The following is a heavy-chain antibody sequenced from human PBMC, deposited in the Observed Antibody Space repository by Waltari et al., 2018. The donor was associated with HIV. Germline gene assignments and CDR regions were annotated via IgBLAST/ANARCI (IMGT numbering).Heavy chain of an antibody. D-gene: IGHD3-16*01. Sequence: QLHLQESGPGLVKPSETLSLTCSVSGASIRSSSYYWAWFRQPPGKGLEWIGAIYYSGTAYYNPSVKSRVSASLDASKNELSLKLTSVTATDTALYYCARLRFHSLYYFDSWGPGILVTVSS. V-gene: IGHV4-39*01. CDR2: IYYSGTA. J-gene: IGHJ4*02. CDR1: GASIRSSSYY. CDR3: ARLRFHSLYYFDS.